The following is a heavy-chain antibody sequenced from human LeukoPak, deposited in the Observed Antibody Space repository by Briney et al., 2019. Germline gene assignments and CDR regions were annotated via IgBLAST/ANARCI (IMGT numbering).Heavy chain of an antibody. J-gene: IGHJ6*03. CDR1: GGTFSSYA. CDR2: IIPILGTA. V-gene: IGHV1-69*05. D-gene: IGHD2-2*01. CDR3: ARSGYCSSTSCYFYYYYYMDV. Sequence: ASVKVSCKASGGTFSSYAISWVRQAPGQGLEWMGGIIPILGTANYAQKFQGRVTITTDESTSTAYMELSSLRSEDTAVYYCARSGYCSSTSCYFYYYYYMDVWGEGTTVTVSS.